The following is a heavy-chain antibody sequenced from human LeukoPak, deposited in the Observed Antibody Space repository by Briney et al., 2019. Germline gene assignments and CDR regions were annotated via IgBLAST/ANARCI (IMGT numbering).Heavy chain of an antibody. V-gene: IGHV3-21*04. J-gene: IGHJ5*02. CDR3: AKGSIAAAGTGWFDP. CDR1: GFRFSSYS. CDR2: ISSSSGYI. Sequence: GGSLRLSCVASGFRFSSYSLSWVRQAPGKGLEWVSYISSSSGYIYYADSVQGRFTISRDNAKNSLYLQMNSLRAEDTALYYCAKGSIAAAGTGWFDPWGQGTLVTVSS. D-gene: IGHD6-13*01.